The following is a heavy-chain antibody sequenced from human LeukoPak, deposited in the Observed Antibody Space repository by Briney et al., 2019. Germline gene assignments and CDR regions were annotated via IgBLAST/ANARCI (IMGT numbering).Heavy chain of an antibody. CDR3: TTVLGYF. Sequence: ETLSLTCAVSGGSVSSTNWWSWVPQPPGKGLEWVGRIKSKTDGGTTDYAAPVKGRFIISRDDSKNTLYLQMNSLKTEDTAVYYCTTVLGYFGGQGTLVTVSS. V-gene: IGHV3-15*01. J-gene: IGHJ4*02. D-gene: IGHD3-22*01. CDR1: GGSVSSTNW. CDR2: IKSKTDGGTT.